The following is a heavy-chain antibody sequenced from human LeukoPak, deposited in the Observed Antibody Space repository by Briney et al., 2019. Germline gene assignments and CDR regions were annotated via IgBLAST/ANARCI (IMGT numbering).Heavy chain of an antibody. CDR3: VRGGGVVAGTYDY. CDR2: ISDNGEDT. Sequence: TGGSLRLSCVASVFTSITHAFHWVRQAPGKGVEYVSAISDNGEDTYYADSVKGRFTISRDNSKNTLYLQMGSLRAGDMAVYYCVRGGGVVAGTYDYWGQGTLVTVSS. D-gene: IGHD6-19*01. J-gene: IGHJ4*02. CDR1: VFTSITHA. V-gene: IGHV3-64*02.